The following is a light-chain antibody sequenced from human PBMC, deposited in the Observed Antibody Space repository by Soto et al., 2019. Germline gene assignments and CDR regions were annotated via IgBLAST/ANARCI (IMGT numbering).Light chain of an antibody. CDR1: SGHSSYI. CDR2: LEGSGSY. J-gene: IGLJ3*02. Sequence: QTVVTQSSSASASLGSSVKLTCTLSSGHSSYIIAWHQQQPGKAPRYLMKLEGSGSYNKGSGVPDRFSGSSSGAGRYLTISNLQFEDEADYYCETWDSNTRVFGGGTKLTVL. V-gene: IGLV4-60*02. CDR3: ETWDSNTRV.